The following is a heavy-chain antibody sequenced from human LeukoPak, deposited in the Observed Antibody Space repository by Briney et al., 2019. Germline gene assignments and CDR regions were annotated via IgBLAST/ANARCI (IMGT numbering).Heavy chain of an antibody. J-gene: IGHJ4*02. CDR3: AGFTFFRGVITFDY. V-gene: IGHV4-38-2*02. Sequence: SETLSLTCTVSGYSISSGYYWGWIRQPPGKGLEWIGSIYHSGSTYYNPSLRSRVSISVDTSKNQFSLKLSSVTAADTAVYSCAGFTFFRGVITFDYWGQGTLVTVSS. CDR2: IYHSGST. D-gene: IGHD3-10*01. CDR1: GYSISSGYY.